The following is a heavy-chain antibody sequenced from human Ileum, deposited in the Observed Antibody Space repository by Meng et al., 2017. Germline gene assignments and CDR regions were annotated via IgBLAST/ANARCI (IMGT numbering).Heavy chain of an antibody. CDR3: ARDHWGSLDY. CDR1: GASVSSNNDG. D-gene: IGHD7-27*01. Sequence: QMQLQASGPGLVRTSDSLSLTFTVSGASVSSNNDGWGWIRQPPGKGLEWIGYGSTNHNPSLKSRVTISVDTSKNQFFLTLNSVTAADTAIYYCARDHWGSLDYWGQGILVTVSS. J-gene: IGHJ4*02. CDR2: GST. V-gene: IGHV4-61*01.